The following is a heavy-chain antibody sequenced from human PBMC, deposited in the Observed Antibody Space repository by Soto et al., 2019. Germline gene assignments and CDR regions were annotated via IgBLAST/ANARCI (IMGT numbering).Heavy chain of an antibody. J-gene: IGHJ4*02. V-gene: IGHV3-11*06. CDR2: ISSSISYT. CDR1: GFTFSDYY. CDR3: ARYIYGYVDY. Sequence: GGSLRLSCAASGFTFSDYYMSWIRQAPGKGLEWVSYISSSISYTNYADSVKGRFTISRDNAKNSLYLQMNSLRAEDTAVYYCARYIYGYVDYWGQGTLVTVSS. D-gene: IGHD5-18*01.